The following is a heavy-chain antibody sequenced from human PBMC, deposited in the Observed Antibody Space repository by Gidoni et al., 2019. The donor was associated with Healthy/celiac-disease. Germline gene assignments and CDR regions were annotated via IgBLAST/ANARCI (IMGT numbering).Heavy chain of an antibody. D-gene: IGHD5-18*01. CDR2: INPNSVGT. J-gene: IGHJ4*02. CDR1: GYTFTGYC. CDR3: ARGGGYSYGYVGLGDYYFDY. Sequence: QWPLVQSGAEVRKPGSSVKVSCKASGYTFTGYCMHWVRPAPGPGLEWMGWINPNSVGTNYAQKFQGRVTMTRDTSISTAYMELSRLRSDDTVVYYCARGGGYSYGYVGLGDYYFDYWGQGTLVTVSS. V-gene: IGHV1-2*02.